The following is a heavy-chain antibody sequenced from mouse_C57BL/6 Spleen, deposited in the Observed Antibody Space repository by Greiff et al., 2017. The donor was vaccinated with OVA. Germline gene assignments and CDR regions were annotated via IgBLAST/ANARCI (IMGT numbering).Heavy chain of an antibody. CDR1: GYTFTSYG. D-gene: IGHD2-3*01. CDR2: IYPRSGNT. CDR3: ARGESYDGYPYAMDY. J-gene: IGHJ4*01. Sequence: VQLQQSGAELARPGASVKLSCKASGYTFTSYGISWVKQRTGQGLEWIGEIYPRSGNTYYNEKFKGKATLTADKSSSTAYMELRSLTSEDSAVYFCARGESYDGYPYAMDYWGQGTSVTVSS. V-gene: IGHV1-81*01.